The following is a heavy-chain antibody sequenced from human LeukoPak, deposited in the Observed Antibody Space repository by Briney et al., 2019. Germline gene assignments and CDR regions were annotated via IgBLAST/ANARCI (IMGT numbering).Heavy chain of an antibody. CDR3: AKELSSGWYLV. D-gene: IGHD6-19*01. CDR1: GFTFNNYN. CDR2: ITSSGTYI. V-gene: IGHV3-21*01. Sequence: GGSLRLSCAASGFTFNNYNMNWVRQAPGKALEWVSSITSSGTYIFYADSVKGRFTISRDNSKNTLYLQMNSLRAEDTAVYYCAKELSSGWYLVWGQGTLVTVSS. J-gene: IGHJ4*02.